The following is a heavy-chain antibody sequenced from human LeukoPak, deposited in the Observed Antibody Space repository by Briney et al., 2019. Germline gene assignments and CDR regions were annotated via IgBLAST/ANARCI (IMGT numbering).Heavy chain of an antibody. CDR3: ARGKYYYDSTGYYPGGDY. J-gene: IGHJ4*02. V-gene: IGHV3-7*01. D-gene: IGHD3-22*01. CDR2: IKQDGSEK. Sequence: GGSLRLSCAASGFTFSSYWMSWVRQAPGKGLEWVANIKQDGSEKYYVDSVKGRFTISRDNAKNSLYLQMNSLRAEDTAVYYCARGKYYYDSTGYYPGGDYWGQGTLVTVSS. CDR1: GFTFSSYW.